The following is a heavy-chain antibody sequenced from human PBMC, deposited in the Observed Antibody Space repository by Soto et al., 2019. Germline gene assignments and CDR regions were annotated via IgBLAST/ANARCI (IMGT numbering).Heavy chain of an antibody. CDR3: ARGGRDYYDSSGYYYWRY. D-gene: IGHD3-22*01. CDR1: GYNFTSYG. CDR2: ISAYKGNT. Sequence: QVQLVQSGAEVKKPGASVKVSCKASGYNFTSYGLSWVRHAPGPGLEWMGWISAYKGNTNYAQKLQGRVTMTTDTSTGKAYMELLSVRADDAAVYYGARGGRDYYDSSGYYYWRYWGQGTLVTVSS. J-gene: IGHJ4*02. V-gene: IGHV1-18*01.